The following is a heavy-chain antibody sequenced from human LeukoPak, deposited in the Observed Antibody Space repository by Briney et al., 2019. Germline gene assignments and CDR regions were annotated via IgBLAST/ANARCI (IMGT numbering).Heavy chain of an antibody. D-gene: IGHD2-8*02. V-gene: IGHV3-23*01. CDR1: GFTFSSDA. Sequence: GGSLRLSCAASGFTFSSDAMTWVRQAPGKGLEWVSTISSSGGSIYYADSVKGRFTISRDSSKNTLYLQMSSLRAEDTAVYYCAKDSRTGKPRAFDYWGQGILVTVSS. CDR2: ISSSGGSI. J-gene: IGHJ4*02. CDR3: AKDSRTGKPRAFDY.